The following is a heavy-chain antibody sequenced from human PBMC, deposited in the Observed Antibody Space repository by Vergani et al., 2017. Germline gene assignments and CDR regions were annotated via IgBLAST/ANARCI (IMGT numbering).Heavy chain of an antibody. CDR3: AKQYFVSGNYLFDY. D-gene: IGHD3-10*01. J-gene: IGHJ4*02. CDR2: ISYDGNNK. CDR1: GFSFTNYP. Sequence: QVQLVQSGGGVAQPGRSLRLSCAASGFSFTNYPFHWVRQTPGKGLEWVAIISYDGNNKFYADSVKGRFTISRDNSKNMLFLQMNNLRTEDTAIYYCAKQYFVSGNYLFDYWGQGTLVTVSS. V-gene: IGHV3-30-3*02.